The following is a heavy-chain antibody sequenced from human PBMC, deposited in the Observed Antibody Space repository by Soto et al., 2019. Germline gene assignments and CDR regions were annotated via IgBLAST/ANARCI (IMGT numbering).Heavy chain of an antibody. CDR2: IYYSGST. J-gene: IGHJ6*03. D-gene: IGHD4-17*01. CDR1: GGSISSSSYY. CDR3: ARLIVEDYGDVDLSYYYYYMDV. Sequence: QLQLQESGPGLVKPSETLSLTCTVSGGSISSSSYYWGWIRQPPGKGLEWIGSIYYSGSTYYNPSLKSRVTISVDTSKNQFSLKLSSVTAADTAVYYCARLIVEDYGDVDLSYYYYYMDVWGKGTTVTVSS. V-gene: IGHV4-39*01.